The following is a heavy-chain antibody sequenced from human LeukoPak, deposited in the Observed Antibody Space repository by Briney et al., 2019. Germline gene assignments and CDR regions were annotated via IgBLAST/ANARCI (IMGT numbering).Heavy chain of an antibody. CDR2: IWYDGSNK. CDR3: ARDLVGSYFSIDY. J-gene: IGHJ4*02. D-gene: IGHD1-26*01. Sequence: GRSLRLSCAASGFTFSSYGMHWVRQAPGKGLEWVAVIWYDGSNKYYADSVKGRFTISRDNPKNTLYLQMNSLRAEDTAVYYCARDLVGSYFSIDYWGQGTLVTVSS. V-gene: IGHV3-33*01. CDR1: GFTFSSYG.